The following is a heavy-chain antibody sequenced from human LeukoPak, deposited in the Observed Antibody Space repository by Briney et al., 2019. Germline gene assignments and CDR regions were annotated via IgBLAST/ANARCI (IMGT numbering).Heavy chain of an antibody. J-gene: IGHJ3*01. CDR3: ATFRFLGT. Sequence: GGSLRLSCAASGVTFNNYWMTWVRQGPGKGLEWVANIKPGGNEKYYVDSVKGRFTISRDNVKNSLYLQMNSLRAEDTAIYYCATFRFLGTWGQGTMVTVSP. CDR2: IKPGGNEK. CDR1: GVTFNNYW. D-gene: IGHD3-3*01. V-gene: IGHV3-7*03.